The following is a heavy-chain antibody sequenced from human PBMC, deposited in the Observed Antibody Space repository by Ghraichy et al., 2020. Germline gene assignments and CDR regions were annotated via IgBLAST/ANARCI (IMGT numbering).Heavy chain of an antibody. V-gene: IGHV3-66*01. Sequence: SCAASGFTVSSNYFSWVRQAPGKGLEWVSVIYSGGSTYYADSVTGRFTISRDNSRNTLYLQMNSLRAEDAAVYYCARGTGDYGDYDERYYDYGLDVWGQGTTVTVSS. D-gene: IGHD4-17*01. CDR1: GFTVSSNY. J-gene: IGHJ6*02. CDR3: ARGTGDYGDYDERYYDYGLDV. CDR2: IYSGGST.